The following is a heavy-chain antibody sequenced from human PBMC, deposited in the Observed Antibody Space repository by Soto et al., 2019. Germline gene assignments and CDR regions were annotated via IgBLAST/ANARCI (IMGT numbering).Heavy chain of an antibody. D-gene: IGHD2-8*01. CDR2: IYYSGST. CDR1: GGSISSSSYY. V-gene: IGHV4-39*01. Sequence: SETLSLTCTVSGGSISSSSYYWGWIRQPPGKGPEWIGSIYYSGSTYYNPSLKSRVTISVDTSKNQFSLKLSSVTAADTAVYYCARVSKLINYYFDYWGQGTLVTVSS. J-gene: IGHJ4*02. CDR3: ARVSKLINYYFDY.